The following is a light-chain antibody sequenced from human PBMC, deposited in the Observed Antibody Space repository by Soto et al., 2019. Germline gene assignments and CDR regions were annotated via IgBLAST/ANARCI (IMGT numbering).Light chain of an antibody. CDR1: RSLLYSDGKTY. J-gene: IGKJ1*01. V-gene: IGKV2D-29*01. CDR2: GVS. CDR3: MQTVQFPWT. Sequence: DIVMTQTPLSLSVTPGQPASISCKSSRSLLYSDGKTYFYWYLQKPGQPPQLLIYGVSNRFSGVXDXXSGSGSGTDFTLTISRVEAEDVGVYYCMQTVQFPWTFGQGTKVEVK.